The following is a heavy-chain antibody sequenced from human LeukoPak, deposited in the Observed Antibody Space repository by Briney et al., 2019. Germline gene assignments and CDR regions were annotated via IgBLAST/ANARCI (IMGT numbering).Heavy chain of an antibody. J-gene: IGHJ5*02. Sequence: PGGSLRLSCAASGFTFSSYAMHWVRQAPGKGLEWVAVISYDGSNKYYADSVKGRFTISRDNSKNTLYLQMNSLRAEDTAVYYCARGYCSSTGCYRRGNWFDPWGQGTLVTVSS. V-gene: IGHV3-30*04. CDR1: GFTFSSYA. CDR2: ISYDGSNK. CDR3: ARGYCSSTGCYRRGNWFDP. D-gene: IGHD2-2*01.